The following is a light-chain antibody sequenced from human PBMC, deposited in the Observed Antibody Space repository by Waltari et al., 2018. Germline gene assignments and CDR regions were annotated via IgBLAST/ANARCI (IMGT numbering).Light chain of an antibody. Sequence: DIQMTQSPSSLSPSVGDRVTITCRASQSISSYLNWYQQKPRKAPKLLIYAASSLQSGVPSRFSGSGSGTDFTLTISSLQPEDFATYYCQQSYSTPPTFGQGTKVEIK. CDR3: QQSYSTPPT. CDR2: AAS. CDR1: QSISSY. V-gene: IGKV1-39*01. J-gene: IGKJ1*01.